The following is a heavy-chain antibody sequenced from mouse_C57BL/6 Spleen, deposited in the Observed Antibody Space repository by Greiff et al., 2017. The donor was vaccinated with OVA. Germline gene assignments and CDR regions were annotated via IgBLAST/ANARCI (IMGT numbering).Heavy chain of an antibody. CDR3: ARGMVTTKGYYYAMDY. CDR2: IDPSDSYT. J-gene: IGHJ4*01. D-gene: IGHD2-2*01. V-gene: IGHV1-50*01. CDR1: GYTFTSYW. Sequence: VQLQQPGAELVKPGASVKLSCKASGYTFTSYWMQWVKQRPGQGLEWIGEIDPSDSYTNYNQKFKGKATLTVDTSSSTAYMQLSSLTSEDSAVYYCARGMVTTKGYYYAMDYWGRGTSVTVSS.